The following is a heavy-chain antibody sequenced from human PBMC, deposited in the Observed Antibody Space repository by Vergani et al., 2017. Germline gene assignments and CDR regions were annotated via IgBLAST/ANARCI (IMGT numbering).Heavy chain of an antibody. Sequence: EVQLVESGGGVVQPGGSLRLSCAASGFTFDDYAMHWVRQAPGKGLEWVSLISGDGGSTYYADSVKGRFTISRDNSKNSLYLQMNSLRTEDTALYYCAKDRARYQLNYYMDVWGKGTTVTVSS. CDR2: ISGDGGST. J-gene: IGHJ6*03. D-gene: IGHD2-2*01. V-gene: IGHV3-43*02. CDR3: AKDRARYQLNYYMDV. CDR1: GFTFDDYA.